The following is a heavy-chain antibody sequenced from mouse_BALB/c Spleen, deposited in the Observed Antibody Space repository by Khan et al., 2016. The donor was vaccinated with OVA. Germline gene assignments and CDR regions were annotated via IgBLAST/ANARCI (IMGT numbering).Heavy chain of an antibody. CDR2: TNPTNGRT. J-gene: IGHJ2*01. Sequence: QVQLQQPGADLVKAGASVKMSCKASGYTFTSYWMHWVKQRLGQGLEWFAETNPTNGRTYYNEKFKSQATQNVDNSSRTASMLLSGPTFEDSAVDVCARIKKIVATYSDYGGQCTMLTVSS. CDR1: GYTFTSYW. D-gene: IGHD1-1*01. CDR3: ARIKKIVATYSDY. V-gene: IGHV1S81*02.